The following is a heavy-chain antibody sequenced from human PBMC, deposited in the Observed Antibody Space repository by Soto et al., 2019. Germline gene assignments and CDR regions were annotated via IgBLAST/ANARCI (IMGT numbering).Heavy chain of an antibody. CDR2: IYYSGRT. CDR1: GGSISSSSYY. D-gene: IGHD6-13*01. CDR3: AGTSSWHIIDY. Sequence: SETLSLTCSVSGGSISSSSYYWGWIRQPPGKGLEWIGSIYYSGRTYYNTSLKSRVTISVDTSKNQFSLKLSSVSAADTAVYYCAGTSSWHIIDYWSQGTLVT. J-gene: IGHJ4*02. V-gene: IGHV4-39*01.